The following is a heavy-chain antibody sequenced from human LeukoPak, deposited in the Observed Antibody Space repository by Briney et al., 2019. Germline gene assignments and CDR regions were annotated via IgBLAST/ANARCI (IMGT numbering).Heavy chain of an antibody. V-gene: IGHV1-18*01. Sequence: VASVLISCRVSGYSFSSYGIRWVRQAAGRGVEWMGWMSAYTDNTNYAQKIQGRVTMTTDTSTSTAYMELRSMRSDDTAVYYCARGLGYSGYDYFDYWGQGTLVTVSS. J-gene: IGHJ4*02. CDR3: ARGLGYSGYDYFDY. CDR2: MSAYTDNT. CDR1: GYSFSSYG. D-gene: IGHD5-12*01.